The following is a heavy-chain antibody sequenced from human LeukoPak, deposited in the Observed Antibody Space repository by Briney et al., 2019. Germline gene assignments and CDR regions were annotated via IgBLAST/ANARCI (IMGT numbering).Heavy chain of an antibody. Sequence: SETLSLTCSVSGGSISNNDWWSWVRQPPGKGLEWIGHILHSGSTNYNPSLRRRVTMSVDTSKKQFSLKLSSVTAADTAVYYCARLTSSWYQDWYFDLWGRGTLVTVSS. CDR2: ILHSGST. CDR3: ARLTSSWYQDWYFDL. D-gene: IGHD6-13*01. CDR1: GGSISNNDW. J-gene: IGHJ2*01. V-gene: IGHV4-4*02.